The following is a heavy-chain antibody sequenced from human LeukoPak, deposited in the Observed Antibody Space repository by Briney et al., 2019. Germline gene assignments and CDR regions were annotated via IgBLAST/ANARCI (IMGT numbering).Heavy chain of an antibody. Sequence: ASVKVSCKASGYTFTGYYMHWVRQAPAQGLEWMGWINPNSGGTNYAQKFQGRVTMTRDTSISTAYMELSRLRSDDTAVYYCARARLADGYNRAFDIWGQGTMVTVSS. V-gene: IGHV1-2*02. CDR1: GYTFTGYY. D-gene: IGHD5-24*01. CDR3: ARARLADGYNRAFDI. J-gene: IGHJ3*02. CDR2: INPNSGGT.